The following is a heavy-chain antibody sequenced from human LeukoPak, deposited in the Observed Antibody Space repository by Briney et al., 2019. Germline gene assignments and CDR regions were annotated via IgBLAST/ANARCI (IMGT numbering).Heavy chain of an antibody. V-gene: IGHV1-8*01. J-gene: IGHJ6*03. CDR1: GDSFNSYA. CDR2: MNPNSGNT. Sequence: ASVKVSCTASGDSFNSYAFSWVRQAPGQGLEWMGWMNPNSGNTGYAQKFQGRVTITRNTSISTAYMELSSLRSEDTAVYYCARSPTPLRFLEWYMDVWGKGTTVTVSS. CDR3: ARSPTPLRFLEWYMDV. D-gene: IGHD3-3*01.